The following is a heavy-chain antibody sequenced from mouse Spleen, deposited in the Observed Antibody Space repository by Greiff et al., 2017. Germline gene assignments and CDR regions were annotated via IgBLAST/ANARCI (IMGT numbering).Heavy chain of an antibody. CDR2: IHPNSGST. Sequence: QVQLQQPGAELVKPGASVKLSCKASGYTFTSYWMHWVKQRPGQGLEWIGMIHPNSGSTNYNEKFKSKATLTVDKSSSTAYMQLSSLTSEDSAVYYCARGNWENWFAYWGQGTLVTVSA. V-gene: IGHV1-64*01. D-gene: IGHD4-1*01. J-gene: IGHJ3*01. CDR1: GYTFTSYW. CDR3: ARGNWENWFAY.